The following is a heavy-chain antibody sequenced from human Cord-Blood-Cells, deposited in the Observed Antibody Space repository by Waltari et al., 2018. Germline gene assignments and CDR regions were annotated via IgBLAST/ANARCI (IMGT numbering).Heavy chain of an antibody. J-gene: IGHJ5*02. CDR1: GGSIRSSSYY. CDR3: ARLTNQSKYRNTNWFDP. D-gene: IGHD3-16*02. CDR2: IYYSGST. V-gene: IGHV4-39*01. Sequence: QLQLQESGPGLVKPSETLSLTCTVSGGSIRSSSYYWGWIRQPPGKGLEWIGSIYYSGSTYYNPSLKSRVTISVDTSKNQFSLKLSSVTAADTAVYYCARLTNQSKYRNTNWFDPWGQGTLVTVSS.